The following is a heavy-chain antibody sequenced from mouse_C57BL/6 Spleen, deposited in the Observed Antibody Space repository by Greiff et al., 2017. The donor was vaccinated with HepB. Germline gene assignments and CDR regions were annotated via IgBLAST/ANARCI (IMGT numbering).Heavy chain of an antibody. CDR3: TRGPPFYGSRGGFDY. D-gene: IGHD1-1*01. J-gene: IGHJ2*01. CDR1: GFTFSSYA. Sequence: EVMLVESGEGLVKPGGSLKLSCAASGFTFSSYAMSWVRQTPEKRLEWVAYISSGGDYIYYADTVKGRFTISRDNARNTLYLQMSSLKSEDTAMYYCTRGPPFYGSRGGFDYWGQGTTLTVSS. V-gene: IGHV5-9-1*02. CDR2: ISSGGDYI.